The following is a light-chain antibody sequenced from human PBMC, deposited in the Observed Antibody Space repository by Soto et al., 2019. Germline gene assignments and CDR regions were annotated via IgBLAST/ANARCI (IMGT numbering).Light chain of an antibody. CDR1: QSISNH. Sequence: DIQITQSPSSLSASVEDRVIITCRASQSISNHVNWYQQKPGKAPKLLIFAASSLQSGVPSRVSGSRSGPDCTLTISSLQTEDLATYYGQQSYSSPPTVGQGTKVDIK. J-gene: IGKJ1*01. CDR3: QQSYSSPPT. CDR2: AAS. V-gene: IGKV1-39*01.